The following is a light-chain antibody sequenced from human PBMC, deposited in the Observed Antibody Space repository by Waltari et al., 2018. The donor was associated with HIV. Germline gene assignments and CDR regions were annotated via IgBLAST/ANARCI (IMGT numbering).Light chain of an antibody. J-gene: IGLJ3*02. V-gene: IGLV1-51*02. CDR1: GSHIGNNY. Sequence: QSVLTQPPSVSAAPGQKVTISCSGSGSHIGNNYVSWYQQLPGTAPKVLMFENNKRHSGAPDRFSGSKSDTSATLAITGLQPGDEAYYYCGTWDTRLSAWVFGGGTKLSVL. CDR3: GTWDTRLSAWV. CDR2: ENN.